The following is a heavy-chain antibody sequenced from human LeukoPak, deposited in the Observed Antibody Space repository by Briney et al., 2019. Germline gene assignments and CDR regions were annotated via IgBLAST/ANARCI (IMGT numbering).Heavy chain of an antibody. CDR2: ISAYNGNT. Sequence: GASVKVSCKASGYTFTSYDINWVRQAPGQGLEWMGWISAYNGNTNYAQKLQGRVTMTTDTSTSTAYMELRSLRSDDTAVYYCARVSSGWYEDDYWGQGTLVTVSS. J-gene: IGHJ4*02. CDR1: GYTFTSYD. V-gene: IGHV1-18*01. D-gene: IGHD6-19*01. CDR3: ARVSSGWYEDDY.